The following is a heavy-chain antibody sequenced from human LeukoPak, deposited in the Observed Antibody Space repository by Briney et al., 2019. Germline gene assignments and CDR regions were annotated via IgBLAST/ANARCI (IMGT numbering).Heavy chain of an antibody. CDR3: ASTDISHGYYFDY. Sequence: SETLSLTCTVSGGSISSYYWSWIRQPPGKGLEWIGYIYYSGSTNYNPSLKSRVTISVDTSKNQFSLKLSSVTAADTAVYYCASTDISHGYYFDYWCQGTLVTVSS. V-gene: IGHV4-59*01. CDR1: GGSISSYY. CDR2: IYYSGST. D-gene: IGHD3-9*01. J-gene: IGHJ4*02.